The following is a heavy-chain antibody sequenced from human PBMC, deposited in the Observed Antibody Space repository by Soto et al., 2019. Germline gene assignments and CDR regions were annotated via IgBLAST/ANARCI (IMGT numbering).Heavy chain of an antibody. Sequence: ASVKVSCKASGYTFTSYAMHWVRQAPGQRLEWMGWINAGSGNTNYAQKLQGRVTMTTDTSTSTAYMELRSLRSDDTAVYYCARDQGDQGFDYYYGMDVWGQGTTVTVSS. CDR2: INAGSGNT. D-gene: IGHD2-21*02. V-gene: IGHV1-3*01. CDR1: GYTFTSYA. CDR3: ARDQGDQGFDYYYGMDV. J-gene: IGHJ6*02.